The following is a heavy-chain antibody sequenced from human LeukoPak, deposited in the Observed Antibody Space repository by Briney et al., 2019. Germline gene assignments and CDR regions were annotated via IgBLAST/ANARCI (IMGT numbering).Heavy chain of an antibody. CDR2: ISGSGRST. V-gene: IGHV3-23*01. CDR3: AKGIYSSGWSYFDY. D-gene: IGHD6-19*01. Sequence: GGSLRLSCAASGFTFSSYAMSWVRQTPGKGLEWVSTISGSGRSTYYADSVKDRFTISRDNSKNTLYLQMNSLRAEDTAVYYCAKGIYSSGWSYFDYWGHGTLVTVSS. CDR1: GFTFSSYA. J-gene: IGHJ4*01.